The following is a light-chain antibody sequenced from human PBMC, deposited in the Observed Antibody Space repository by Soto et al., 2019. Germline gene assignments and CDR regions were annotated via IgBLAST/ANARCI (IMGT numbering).Light chain of an antibody. J-gene: IGKJ2*01. CDR2: WAS. V-gene: IGKV4-1*01. Sequence: DIVMTQSPDSLAVSLGERATINCKSSQSVLYSSDNKNYLAWYQQKPGQPPKLLIYWASTRESGVPDRFSGSGSGTDFTLTISSLQAEDVAVYYCQQNYGHPYIFGPGTKLEIK. CDR1: QSVLYSSDNKNY. CDR3: QQNYGHPYI.